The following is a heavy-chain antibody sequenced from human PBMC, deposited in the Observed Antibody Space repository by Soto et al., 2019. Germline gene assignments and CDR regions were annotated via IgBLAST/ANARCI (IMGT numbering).Heavy chain of an antibody. D-gene: IGHD6-19*01. J-gene: IGHJ6*02. V-gene: IGHV5-51*01. CDR3: ARIVIAVAGRFPYGMDV. CDR2: IYPGDSDT. CDR1: GYSVTSYW. Sequence: ESLKISCKGSGYSVTSYWIGWVRQMPVKGMEWMGMIYPGDSDTRYSPSFQGQVTISADKSISTAYLQWSSLKASDTAMYYCARIVIAVAGRFPYGMDVWGQGTPVTVSS.